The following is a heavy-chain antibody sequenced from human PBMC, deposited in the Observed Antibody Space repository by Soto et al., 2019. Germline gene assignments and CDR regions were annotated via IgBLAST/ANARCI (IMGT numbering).Heavy chain of an antibody. D-gene: IGHD6-13*01. CDR3: ARWTIAAYYFDY. CDR1: GFTFSSYA. Sequence: PGGSLRLSCAASGFTFSSYAMHWVRQAPGKGLEWVAVISYDGSNKYYADSVKGRFTISRDNSKNTLYLQMNSLRAEDTAVYYCARWTIAAYYFDYWGQGTLVTVSS. CDR2: ISYDGSNK. J-gene: IGHJ4*02. V-gene: IGHV3-30-3*01.